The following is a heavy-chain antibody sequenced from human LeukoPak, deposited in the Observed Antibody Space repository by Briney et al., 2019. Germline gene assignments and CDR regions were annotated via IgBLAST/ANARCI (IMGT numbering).Heavy chain of an antibody. CDR2: IKPDGSLI. J-gene: IGHJ4*02. CDR1: GFTFSSYW. Sequence: GGSLRLSCAASGFTFSSYWMTWVRQGPGKGLEWVSNIKPDGSLIYYVDSVRGRFTISRDNAKNSLYLQMNSLRAEDTAVYYCAKWELYSGFYYIDYWGQGTLATVSS. V-gene: IGHV3-7*01. D-gene: IGHD1-26*01. CDR3: AKWELYSGFYYIDY.